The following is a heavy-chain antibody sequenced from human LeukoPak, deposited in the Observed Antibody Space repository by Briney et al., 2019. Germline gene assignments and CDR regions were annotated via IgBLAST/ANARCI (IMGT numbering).Heavy chain of an antibody. CDR2: ISPGDSDT. CDR3: ARLYDSSGYYYEGFDY. V-gene: IGHV5-51*01. J-gene: IGHJ4*02. Sequence: GESLKISCKGSGYTFTSYWIGWVRQMPGKGLEWMGIISPGDSDTRYSPSFQGQVTISAHKAISTAYLQWSSLKASDTAMYYCARLYDSSGYYYEGFDYWGQGTLVTVSS. D-gene: IGHD3-22*01. CDR1: GYTFTSYW.